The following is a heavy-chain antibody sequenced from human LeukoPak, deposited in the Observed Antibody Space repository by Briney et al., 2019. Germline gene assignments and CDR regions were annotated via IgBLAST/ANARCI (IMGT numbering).Heavy chain of an antibody. D-gene: IGHD3-10*01. CDR2: IYPDDSDT. V-gene: IGHV5-51*01. J-gene: IGHJ5*02. CDR1: GYGFTTYW. CDR3: VRQRGASGTINHFDP. Sequence: GESLKISCKTSGYGFTTYWIGWVRQMPGTGLGWVGAIYPDDSDTRYSPSFQGQVVISADRSIRTAYLQWNTLKTSDTAMYYCVRQRGASGTINHFDPWGQGTLVTVSS.